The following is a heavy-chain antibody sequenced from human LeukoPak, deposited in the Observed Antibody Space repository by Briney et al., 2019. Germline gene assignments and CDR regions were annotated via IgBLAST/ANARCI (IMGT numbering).Heavy chain of an antibody. D-gene: IGHD6-13*01. CDR3: ARAVIAAAGFDY. CDR2: IYSGGST. V-gene: IGHV3-53*01. CDR1: GFTVSSNY. J-gene: IGHJ4*02. Sequence: GGSLRLSCAASGFTVSSNYMSWVRQAPGKGLEWASVIYSGGSTYYADSVKGRFTISRDNSKNTLYLQMNSLRAVDTAVYYCARAVIAAAGFDYWGQGTLVTVSS.